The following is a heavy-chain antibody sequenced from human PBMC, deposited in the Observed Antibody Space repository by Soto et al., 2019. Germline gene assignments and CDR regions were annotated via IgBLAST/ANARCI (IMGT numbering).Heavy chain of an antibody. V-gene: IGHV1-2*02. CDR2: INPNSGAT. J-gene: IGHJ1*01. CDR3: ARGGGTILAPLP. CDR1: VYTFTCYF. D-gene: IGHD3-3*01. Sequence: XSVKVSCKESVYTFTCYFMHWVRQAPGQGLEWMGCINPNSGATKYAQKFQGRVTLTRDTSINTAYMEMSMLRSDDTAVYYCARGGGTILAPLPWGQGALVTVSS.